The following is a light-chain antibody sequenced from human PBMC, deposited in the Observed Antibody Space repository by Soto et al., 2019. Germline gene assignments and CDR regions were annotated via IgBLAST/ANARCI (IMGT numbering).Light chain of an antibody. V-gene: IGLV1-47*01. CDR3: AAWDGSLSAWV. Sequence: QSVLTQPPSASGTPGQRVTISCSGSSSNVGGNYVYWYQQLPGTAPKLLIYRNNQRPSRAPDRFSGSKSGTSASLDISGLRSEDEADYYCAAWDGSLSAWVFGGGTKVTVL. CDR1: SSNVGGNY. J-gene: IGLJ3*02. CDR2: RNN.